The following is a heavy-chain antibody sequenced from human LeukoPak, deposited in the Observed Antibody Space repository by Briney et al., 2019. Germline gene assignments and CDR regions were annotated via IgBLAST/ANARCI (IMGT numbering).Heavy chain of an antibody. J-gene: IGHJ4*02. V-gene: IGHV3-11*04. CDR1: GFTFSDYY. CDR2: ISSSGSTI. Sequence: KPGGSLRLSCAASGFTFSDYYMSWIRQAPGKGLEWVSYISSSGSTIYYADSAKGRFTISRDNAKNSLYLQMNSLRAEDTALYYCARIRYCTNGVCYREYYFDYWGQGTLVTVSS. CDR3: ARIRYCTNGVCYREYYFDY. D-gene: IGHD2-8*01.